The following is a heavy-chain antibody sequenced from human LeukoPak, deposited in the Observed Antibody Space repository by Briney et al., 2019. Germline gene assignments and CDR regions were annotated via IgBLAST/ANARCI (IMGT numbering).Heavy chain of an antibody. J-gene: IGHJ4*02. CDR3: ATGGRSGVALEQ. D-gene: IGHD3-3*01. Sequence: AGGSLRLSCAASGFTVSSNYMSWVRQAPGKGLEWISLIYSGGTTYYADSVMGRFTISRDNSKTTLFLQMNSLKTEDTAVYYCATGGRSGVALEQWGQGTLVTVSS. CDR1: GFTVSSNY. CDR2: IYSGGTT. V-gene: IGHV3-53*01.